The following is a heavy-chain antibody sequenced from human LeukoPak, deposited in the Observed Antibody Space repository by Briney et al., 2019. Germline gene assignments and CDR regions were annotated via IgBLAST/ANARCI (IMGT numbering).Heavy chain of an antibody. Sequence: PGGSLRLSCAASGFTFSSYGMHWVRQAPGKGLERVAFIRYDGSNKYYADSVKGRFTISRDNSKNTLYLQMNSLRAEDTAVYYCANLYQWPRGWFDPWGQGTLVTVSS. CDR2: IRYDGSNK. CDR1: GFTFSSYG. J-gene: IGHJ5*02. D-gene: IGHD6-19*01. V-gene: IGHV3-30*02. CDR3: ANLYQWPRGWFDP.